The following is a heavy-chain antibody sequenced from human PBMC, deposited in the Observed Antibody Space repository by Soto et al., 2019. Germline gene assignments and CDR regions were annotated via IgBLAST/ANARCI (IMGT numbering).Heavy chain of an antibody. CDR2: MTGSGATI. V-gene: IGHV3-23*01. D-gene: IGHD2-2*01. CDR3: ANYAVYNDGLWLMDS. J-gene: IGHJ5*01. Sequence: PGGSLRLSCAASGFTISTFAMTWVRQAPGKGLESVCGMTGSGATIHYADSVRGRFTISTDNSKNVLFLQMDYLRDEDTAIYYCANYAVYNDGLWLMDSWGQGTLVTVSS. CDR1: GFTISTFA.